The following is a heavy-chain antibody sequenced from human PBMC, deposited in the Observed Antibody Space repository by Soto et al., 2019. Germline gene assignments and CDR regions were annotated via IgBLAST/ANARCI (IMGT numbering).Heavy chain of an antibody. J-gene: IGHJ6*02. CDR1: GGFISNYY. CDR2: ISGSGGST. CDR3: AKDRISPAIFGVVIPHYGMDV. V-gene: IGHV3-23*01. Sequence: ETLSLTCTVSGGFISNYYWSWVRQAPGKGLEWVSAISGSGGSTYYADSVKGRFTISRDNSKNTLYLQMNSLRAEDTAVYYCAKDRISPAIFGVVIPHYGMDVWGQGATVTVSS. D-gene: IGHD3-3*01.